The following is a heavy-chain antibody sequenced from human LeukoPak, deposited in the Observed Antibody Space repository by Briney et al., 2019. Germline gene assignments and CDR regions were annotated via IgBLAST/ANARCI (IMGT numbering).Heavy chain of an antibody. V-gene: IGHV3-48*01. D-gene: IGHD3-3*01. CDR3: AREAYYDFWSGYSPSDY. J-gene: IGHJ4*02. Sequence: PGGSLRLSCAASGFTFSSYSMNWVRQAPGKGLEWVSYISSSSTIYYADSVKGRFTIFRDNAKNSLYLQMNSLRAEDTAVYYCAREAYYDFWSGYSPSDYWGQGTLVTVSS. CDR1: GFTFSSYS. CDR2: ISSSSTI.